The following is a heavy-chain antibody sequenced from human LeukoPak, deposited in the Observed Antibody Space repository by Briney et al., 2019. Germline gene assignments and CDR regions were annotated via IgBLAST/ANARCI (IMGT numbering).Heavy chain of an antibody. V-gene: IGHV1-18*01. J-gene: IGHJ4*02. CDR2: ISAYNGNT. CDR3: ARDGGGVRSYYYDSSGYYYGTHHFDY. Sequence: ASVKVSFKASGYTFTSYGISWVRQAPGQGLEWMGWISAYNGNTNYARKLQGRVTMTTDTSTSTAYMELRSLRSDDTAVYYCARDGGGVRSYYYDSSGYYYGTHHFDYWGQGTLVTVSS. D-gene: IGHD3-22*01. CDR1: GYTFTSYG.